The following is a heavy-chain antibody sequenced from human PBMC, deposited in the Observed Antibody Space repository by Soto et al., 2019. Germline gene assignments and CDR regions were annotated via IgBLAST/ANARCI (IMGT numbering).Heavy chain of an antibody. CDR2: IDPSDSYT. Sequence: LGASLKISCKGSGYSFTSYWISWVRQMPGKGLEWMGRIDPSDSYTNYSPSFQGHVTISADKSISTAYLQWSSLKASDTAMYYCARLRVGFGELLTYWGQGTLVTVSS. D-gene: IGHD3-10*01. CDR3: ARLRVGFGELLTY. J-gene: IGHJ4*02. CDR1: GYSFTSYW. V-gene: IGHV5-10-1*01.